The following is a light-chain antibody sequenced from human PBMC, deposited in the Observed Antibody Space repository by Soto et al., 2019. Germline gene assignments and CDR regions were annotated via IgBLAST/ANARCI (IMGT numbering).Light chain of an antibody. V-gene: IGKV3-20*01. CDR3: QQSYSTPVT. CDR2: AAS. Sequence: EIVLTQSPGTLSLSPGERATLSCRASQTVSSSFLAWYQQTPGQAPRLLIYAASSRATGIPDRFSGSGSGTDFTLTISSLQPEDFATYYCQQSYSTPVTFGQGTRLEIK. J-gene: IGKJ5*01. CDR1: QTVSSSF.